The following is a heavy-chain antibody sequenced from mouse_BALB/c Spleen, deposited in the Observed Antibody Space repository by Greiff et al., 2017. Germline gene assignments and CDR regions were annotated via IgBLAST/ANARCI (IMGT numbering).Heavy chain of an antibody. CDR2: IDPANGNT. CDR3: ASDSSGYEFAY. Sequence: EVQLQQSGAELVKPGASVKLSCTASGFNIKDTYMHWVKQRPEQGLEWIGRIDPANGNTKYDPKFQGKATITADTSSNTAYLQLSSLTSEDTAVYYCASDSSGYEFAYWGQGTLVTVSA. CDR1: GFNIKDTY. V-gene: IGHV14-3*02. J-gene: IGHJ3*01. D-gene: IGHD3-2*01.